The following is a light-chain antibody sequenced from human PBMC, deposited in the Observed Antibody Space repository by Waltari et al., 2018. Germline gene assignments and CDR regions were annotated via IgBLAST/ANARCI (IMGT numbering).Light chain of an antibody. CDR1: ALTKKY. Sequence: ELTQPPSVSVSPGQTARITCSGDALTKKYAHWYQQKSGQAPVVVIYEDNKRPSEIPERFSGSSSGTMATLTISGAQVEDEADYYCYSTDSSGLGVFGTGTKVTVL. CDR2: EDN. V-gene: IGLV3-10*01. CDR3: YSTDSSGLGV. J-gene: IGLJ1*01.